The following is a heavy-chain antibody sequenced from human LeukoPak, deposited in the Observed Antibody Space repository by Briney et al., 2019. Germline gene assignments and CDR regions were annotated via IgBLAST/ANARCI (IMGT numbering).Heavy chain of an antibody. CDR3: ARWSGQDIVVVPAAGLGDYYYGMDV. D-gene: IGHD2-2*01. CDR2: IYYSRST. J-gene: IGHJ6*02. CDR1: GGSISSGDYY. V-gene: IGHV4-30-4*01. Sequence: PSETLSLTCTVSGGSISSGDYYWSWIRQPPGKGLEWIGYIYYSRSTYYNPSLKSRVTISVDTSKNQFSLKLSSVTAADTAVYYCARWSGQDIVVVPAAGLGDYYYGMDVWGQGTTVTVSS.